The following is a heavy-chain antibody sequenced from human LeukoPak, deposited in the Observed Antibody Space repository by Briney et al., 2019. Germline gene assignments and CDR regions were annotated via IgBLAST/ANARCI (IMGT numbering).Heavy chain of an antibody. CDR3: AHGGSGNFDY. CDR1: GFTFDDYA. CDR2: ISWNSGSI. Sequence: GGSLRLSCAASGFTFDDYAMHWVRQAPGKGLEWVSGISWNSGSIDYADSVKGRFTISRDNAKDSLYLQMNSLRAEDTALYYCAHGGSGNFDYWGQGTLVTVSS. J-gene: IGHJ4*02. V-gene: IGHV3-9*01. D-gene: IGHD3-10*01.